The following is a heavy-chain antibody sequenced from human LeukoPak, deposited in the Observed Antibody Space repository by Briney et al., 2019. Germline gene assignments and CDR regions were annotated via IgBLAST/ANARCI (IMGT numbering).Heavy chain of an antibody. Sequence: ASVKVSCKVSGYTLTELSMHWVRQAPGKGLEWMGGFDPEDGETIYARKFQGSVTMTEDTSTDTDYMELSSMRSEDTAVYYCATLGSSGYNFDYWGQGTLVTVSS. V-gene: IGHV1-24*01. J-gene: IGHJ4*02. D-gene: IGHD3-22*01. CDR2: FDPEDGET. CDR3: ATLGSSGYNFDY. CDR1: GYTLTELS.